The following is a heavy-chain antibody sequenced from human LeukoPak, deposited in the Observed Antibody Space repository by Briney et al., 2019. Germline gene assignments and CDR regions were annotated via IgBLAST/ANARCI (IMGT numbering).Heavy chain of an antibody. CDR3: ATVDQWLAYDY. CDR2: INPNTDGT. Sequence: ASVKVSCKASGYSFTGYYIHWVRQAPGQGLEWMGWINPNTDGTNFAQKFQGRVTMTRDTSITTTHMELSSLRSDDTAVYYCATVDQWLAYDYWGQGTLVTVSS. J-gene: IGHJ4*02. CDR1: GYSFTGYY. V-gene: IGHV1-2*02. D-gene: IGHD6-19*01.